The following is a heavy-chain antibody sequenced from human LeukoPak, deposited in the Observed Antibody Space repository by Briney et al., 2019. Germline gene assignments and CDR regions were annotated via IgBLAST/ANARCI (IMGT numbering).Heavy chain of an antibody. Sequence: GGSLRLSCAASGFTFNTFNMNWVRQAPGKGLEWVSSITSGGDYIYYADSVKGQFTTSRDNAKNSLSLQLNSLRVEDTAVYYCARGHYDVLAASYKWTPDYWGQGTLVTVSS. CDR1: GFTFNTFN. CDR2: ITSGGDYI. CDR3: ARGHYDVLAASYKWTPDY. J-gene: IGHJ4*02. D-gene: IGHD3-9*01. V-gene: IGHV3-21*01.